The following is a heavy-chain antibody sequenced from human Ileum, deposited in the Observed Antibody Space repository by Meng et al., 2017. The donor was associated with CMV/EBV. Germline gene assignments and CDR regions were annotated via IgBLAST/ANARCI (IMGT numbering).Heavy chain of an antibody. CDR1: GESIGSSHY. CDR2: ISHRGST. J-gene: IGHJ4*02. Sequence: FAVSGESIGSSHYWSWVRQPPGKGLEWIGDISHRGSTKYMPSLKSRVTISMDKTKNHFSLELTSVTAADTGVYFCARSPGYFSLDYWGQGTLVTVSS. V-gene: IGHV4-4*01. D-gene: IGHD2/OR15-2a*01. CDR3: ARSPGYFSLDY.